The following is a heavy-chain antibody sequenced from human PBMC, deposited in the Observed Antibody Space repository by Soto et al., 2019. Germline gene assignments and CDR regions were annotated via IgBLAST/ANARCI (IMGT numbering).Heavy chain of an antibody. CDR1: GFTVTNKY. CDR2: IYSGGST. J-gene: IGHJ2*01. CDR3: ARVDYGDYGWYFDL. V-gene: IGHV3-53*01. D-gene: IGHD4-17*01. Sequence: EVQLVESGGGLIQPGGSLRLSCAASGFTVTNKYMTWVRQAPGKGLEWVSVIYSGGSTSYAYSVKGRFTISRDNFKNILYLQKHTLRAEDTAVYYCARVDYGDYGWYFDLWCRGTLVTVSS.